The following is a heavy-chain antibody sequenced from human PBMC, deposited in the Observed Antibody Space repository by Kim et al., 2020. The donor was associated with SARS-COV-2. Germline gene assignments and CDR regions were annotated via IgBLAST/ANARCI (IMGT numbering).Heavy chain of an antibody. CDR2: LYSGGGT. Sequence: GRSLRLSCAASGFNVSVNYMRWVRQAPGKGLEFVSILYSGGGTYYADSVKGRFTISRDSSKNTVFLQMNSLSAADTAVYYCANRSPRSPGWGQGTLVTVSS. V-gene: IGHV3-53*01. J-gene: IGHJ4*02. CDR1: GFNVSVNY. D-gene: IGHD6-13*01. CDR3: ANRSPRSPG.